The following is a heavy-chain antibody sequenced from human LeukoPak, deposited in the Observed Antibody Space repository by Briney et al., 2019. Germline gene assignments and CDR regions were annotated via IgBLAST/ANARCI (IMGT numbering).Heavy chain of an antibody. V-gene: IGHV4-59*01. Sequence: SETLSLTCTVSGGSISSYYWSWVRQPPGKGLEWVGYIYYSGSTNYNPSLKSRVTISVDTSKNQFSLKLSSVTAADTAVYYCARYVDYYDSSGIPEGFDPWGQGTLVTVSS. CDR3: ARYVDYYDSSGIPEGFDP. D-gene: IGHD3-22*01. CDR1: GGSISSYY. J-gene: IGHJ5*02. CDR2: IYYSGST.